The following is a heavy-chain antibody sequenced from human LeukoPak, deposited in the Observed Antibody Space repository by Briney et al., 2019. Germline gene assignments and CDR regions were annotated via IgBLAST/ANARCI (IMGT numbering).Heavy chain of an antibody. CDR3: VRDAFEEPDGDY. CDR1: GFTFSSYS. CDR2: ISSSSSYI. D-gene: IGHD3-10*01. Sequence: GGSLRLSCAASGFTFSSYSMNWVRQAPGKGLEWVSSISSSSSYIYYADSVKGRFTISRDNAKNSLYLQMNSLRVEDTATYYCVRDAFEEPDGDYWGQGTLVTVSS. V-gene: IGHV3-21*01. J-gene: IGHJ4*02.